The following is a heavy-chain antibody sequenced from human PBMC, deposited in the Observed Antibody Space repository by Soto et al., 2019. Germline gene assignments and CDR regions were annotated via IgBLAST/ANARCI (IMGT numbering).Heavy chain of an antibody. CDR1: GFTFSSYA. D-gene: IGHD6-25*01. CDR3: AKALRGKPLYYLAY. J-gene: IGHJ4*02. V-gene: IGHV3-23*01. Sequence: GGSLXLSCAASGFTFSSYAMSWVRQAPGKGLEWVSAISGSGGSTYYADSVKGRFTISRDNSKNTLYLQMNSLRAEDPALYYCAKALRGKPLYYLAYGGQGTWFTVSS. CDR2: ISGSGGST.